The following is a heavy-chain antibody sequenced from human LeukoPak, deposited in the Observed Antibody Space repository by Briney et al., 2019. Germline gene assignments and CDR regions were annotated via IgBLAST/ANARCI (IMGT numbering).Heavy chain of an antibody. CDR3: ARDTVLYYDFWSGYYRITGFDY. D-gene: IGHD3-3*01. J-gene: IGHJ4*02. CDR2: FDPEDGET. V-gene: IGHV1-24*01. Sequence: ASVKVSCKVSGYTLTELSMHWVRQAPGKGLEWMGGFDPEDGETIYAQKFQGRVTMTEDTSTDTAYMELSSLRSEDTAVYYCARDTVLYYDFWSGYYRITGFDYWGQGTLVTVSS. CDR1: GYTLTELS.